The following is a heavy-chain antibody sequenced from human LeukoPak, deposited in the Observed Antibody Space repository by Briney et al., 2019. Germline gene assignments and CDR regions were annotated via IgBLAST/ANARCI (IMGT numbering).Heavy chain of an antibody. D-gene: IGHD5-18*01. CDR3: ARDSAEDTATSDAFDI. V-gene: IGHV1-69*13. J-gene: IGHJ3*02. Sequence: SVKVSCKASGYTFTGYYMHWVRQAPGQGLEWMGGIIPIFGTANYAQKFQGRVTITADESTSTAYMEPSSLRSEDTAVYYCARDSAEDTATSDAFDIWGQGTMVTVSS. CDR1: GYTFTGYY. CDR2: IIPIFGTA.